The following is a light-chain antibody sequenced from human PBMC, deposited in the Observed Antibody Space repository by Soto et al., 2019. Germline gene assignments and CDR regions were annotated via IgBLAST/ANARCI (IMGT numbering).Light chain of an antibody. CDR1: SSNIGAGYD. J-gene: IGLJ1*01. Sequence: QSVLTQPPSVSGAPGQRVTISCTGSSSNIGAGYDVHWYQQLPGTAPKRLIYGNSNRPSGVPDRFSGSKSGTSASLAITGLQAEDEADYSCQSYDSSLSGYVFGTGTKLTVL. CDR3: QSYDSSLSGYV. V-gene: IGLV1-40*01. CDR2: GNS.